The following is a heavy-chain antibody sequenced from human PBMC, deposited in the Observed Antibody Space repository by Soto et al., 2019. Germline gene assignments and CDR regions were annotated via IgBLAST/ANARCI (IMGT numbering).Heavy chain of an antibody. Sequence: HPGGSLRLSCAASGFTFSGSAMHWVRQASGKGLEWVGRIRSKANSYATAYAASVKGRFTISRDDSKNTAYLQMNSLKTEDTAVYYCTRGSPGYSGYDDYYYYGMDVWGQGTTVTVSS. CDR1: GFTFSGSA. V-gene: IGHV3-73*01. CDR3: TRGSPGYSGYDDYYYYGMDV. D-gene: IGHD5-12*01. CDR2: IRSKANSYAT. J-gene: IGHJ6*02.